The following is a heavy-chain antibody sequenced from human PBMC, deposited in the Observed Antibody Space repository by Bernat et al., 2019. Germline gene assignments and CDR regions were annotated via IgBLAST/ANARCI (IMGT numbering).Heavy chain of an antibody. CDR3: AASRGYWSGGSCYQTGWYFDL. J-gene: IGHJ2*01. Sequence: EVQLVESGGGLVQPGGSLRLSCAASGFTFSSYWMSWVRQAPGKGLEWVANIKQDGSEKYYVDSVKGRFTISRDNTKNSLYLQMNSLRAEDTAVYYCAASRGYWSGGSCYQTGWYFDLWGRGTLVTVSS. V-gene: IGHV3-7*02. D-gene: IGHD2-15*01. CDR2: IKQDGSEK. CDR1: GFTFSSYW.